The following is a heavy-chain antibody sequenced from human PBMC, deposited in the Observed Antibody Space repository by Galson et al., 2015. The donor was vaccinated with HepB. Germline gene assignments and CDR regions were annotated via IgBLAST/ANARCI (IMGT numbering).Heavy chain of an antibody. CDR2: NYPGDSDT. V-gene: IGHV5-51*01. CDR3: ARHAYEDSGYDGYYYYGMDV. CDR1: GYSFTSYW. D-gene: IGHD5-12*01. Sequence: QSGAEVKKPGESLKISCKGSGYSFTSYWIGWVRQMPGKGLEWMGINYPGDSDTRYSPSFQGQVTISADKSISTAYLQWSSLKASDTAMYYCARHAYEDSGYDGYYYYGMDVWGQGTTVTVSS. J-gene: IGHJ6*02.